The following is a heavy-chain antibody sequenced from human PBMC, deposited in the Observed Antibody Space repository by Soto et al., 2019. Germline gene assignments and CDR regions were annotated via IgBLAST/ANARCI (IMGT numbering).Heavy chain of an antibody. CDR3: ARGSADYYYYYMDV. J-gene: IGHJ6*03. V-gene: IGHV1-8*01. CDR1: GYTFTSYD. CDR2: MNPNSGNT. Sequence: QVQLVQSGAEVKKPGPSVKVSCKASGYTFTSYDINWVRQATGQGLEWMGWMNPNSGNTGYAQKFQRRVTMTRNTSISTAYMQLSSLRSEDTAVYYCARGSADYYYYYMDVWGKGTTVTVSS.